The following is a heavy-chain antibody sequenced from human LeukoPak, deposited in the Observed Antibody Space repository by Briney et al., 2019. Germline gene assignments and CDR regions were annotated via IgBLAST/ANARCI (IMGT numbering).Heavy chain of an antibody. Sequence: SSETLSLACTVSGVSISSYYWSWIRQPPGKGLEWVGYIYYSGSTNYNPSLKSRVTISVDTSKNQFSLKLSSVTAADTAVYYCARVESYPLRNAFDIWGQGTMVTVSS. J-gene: IGHJ3*02. CDR3: ARVESYPLRNAFDI. V-gene: IGHV4-59*01. CDR1: GVSISSYY. D-gene: IGHD1-14*01. CDR2: IYYSGST.